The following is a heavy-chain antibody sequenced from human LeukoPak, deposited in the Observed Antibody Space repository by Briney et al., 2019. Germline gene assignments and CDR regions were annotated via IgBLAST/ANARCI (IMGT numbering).Heavy chain of an antibody. J-gene: IGHJ4*02. CDR1: GGSISSGGYY. V-gene: IGHV4-39*01. CDR3: ARHAGSYSSSWSDY. CDR2: IYYSGST. D-gene: IGHD6-13*01. Sequence: PSETLSLTCTVSGGSISSGGYYWSWIRQHPGKGLEWIGYIYYSGSTYYNPSLKSRVTTSVDTSKNQFSLKLSSVTAADTAVYYCARHAGSYSSSWSDYWGQGTLVTVSS.